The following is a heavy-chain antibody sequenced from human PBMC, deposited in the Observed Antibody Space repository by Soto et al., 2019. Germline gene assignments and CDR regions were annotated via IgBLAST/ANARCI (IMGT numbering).Heavy chain of an antibody. CDR1: GYTFTSYG. CDR2: ISAYNGNT. J-gene: IGHJ4*02. Sequence: QVQLVQSGAEVKKPGASVKVSCKASGYTFTSYGISWVRQAPGQGLDWMGWISAYNGNTKYAQDLQGRVTMTTDTSTSTAYMELSSLRSEDTAVYYCARGDIVVVGSYYFDYWGQGTLVTVSS. D-gene: IGHD2-15*01. CDR3: ARGDIVVVGSYYFDY. V-gene: IGHV1-18*01.